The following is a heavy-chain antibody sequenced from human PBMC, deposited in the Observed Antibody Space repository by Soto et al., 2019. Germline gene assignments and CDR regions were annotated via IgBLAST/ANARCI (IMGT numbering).Heavy chain of an antibody. V-gene: IGHV4-39*01. CDR3: MLGSGGKDFDY. D-gene: IGHD2-15*01. Sequence: YEARSHTWTFSGGFISTSGYYWGWLPQPKRKGLEWIGNIYYSGSTYYNPSLKSRGTISVDTSKNQFSLKLRSVTAADTAVYYCMLGSGGKDFDYWGHGTRVIVSS. CDR2: IYYSGST. J-gene: IGHJ4*01. CDR1: GGFISTSGYY.